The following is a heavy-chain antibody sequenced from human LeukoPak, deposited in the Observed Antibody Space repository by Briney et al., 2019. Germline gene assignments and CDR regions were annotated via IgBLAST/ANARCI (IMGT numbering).Heavy chain of an antibody. D-gene: IGHD3-16*02. J-gene: IGHJ4*02. CDR3: ARGHDFVWGSYRTSFDY. V-gene: IGHV1-69*13. CDR2: IIPIFGTA. CDR1: GYIFIGYY. Sequence: GASVKVSCKASGYIFIGYYMHWVRQAPGQGLEWMGGIIPIFGTANYAQKFQGRVTITADESTSTAYMELSSLRSEDTAVYYCARGHDFVWGSYRTSFDYWGQGTLVTVSS.